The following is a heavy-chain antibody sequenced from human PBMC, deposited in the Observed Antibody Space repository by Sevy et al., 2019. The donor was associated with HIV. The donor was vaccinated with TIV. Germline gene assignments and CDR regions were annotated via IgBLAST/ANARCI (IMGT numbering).Heavy chain of an antibody. J-gene: IGHJ6*02. V-gene: IGHV4-59*01. D-gene: IGHD3-10*01. CDR3: ARAYQYYYYGMDV. Sequence: SETLSLTCTVSGDSISGYYWSWIRQPPGKGLEWIGYIYYSGNTNYNPSLKSRVTISVDTSKNQFSLKLSSVTAAGTAIYYCARAYQYYYYGMDVWGQGTTVTVSS. CDR1: GDSISGYY. CDR2: IYYSGNT.